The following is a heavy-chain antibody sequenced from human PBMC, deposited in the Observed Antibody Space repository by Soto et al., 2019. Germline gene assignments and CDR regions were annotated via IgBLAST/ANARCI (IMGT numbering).Heavy chain of an antibody. Sequence: QVQLVESGGGVVQPGRSLRLSCAASGFTFSNYGMHWVRQAPGKGLEWVALIWYDGSNKYYADSVKGRFTISRDSSKNTLDLQRNSLRAEDTAVYYCARDQLALSGSHSDWYFDLWGRGTLVTVSS. CDR2: IWYDGSNK. CDR3: ARDQLALSGSHSDWYFDL. J-gene: IGHJ2*01. CDR1: GFTFSNYG. D-gene: IGHD1-26*01. V-gene: IGHV3-33*01.